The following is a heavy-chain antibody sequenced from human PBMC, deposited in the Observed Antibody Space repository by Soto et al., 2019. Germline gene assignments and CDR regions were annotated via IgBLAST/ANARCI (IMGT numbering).Heavy chain of an antibody. CDR1: GYTFTGYY. J-gene: IGHJ6*02. V-gene: IGHV1-2*02. CDR3: ARAMVRGVIRYYYGMDV. Sequence: ASVKVSCKASGYTFTGYYMHWVRQAPGQGLEWMGWINPNSGGTNYAQKFQGRVTMTRDTSISTAYMELSRLRSDDTDVYYCARAMVRGVIRYYYGMDVWGQGTTVTVSS. CDR2: INPNSGGT. D-gene: IGHD3-10*01.